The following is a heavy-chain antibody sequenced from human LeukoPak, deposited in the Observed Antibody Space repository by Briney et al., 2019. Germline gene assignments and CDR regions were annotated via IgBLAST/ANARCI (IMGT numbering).Heavy chain of an antibody. V-gene: IGHV4-59*01. D-gene: IGHD5-12*01. CDR2: IYYSGST. CDR1: GGSISSYY. Sequence: SETLSLTCTVSGGSISSYYWSWIRQPPGKGLEWIGYIYYSGSTNYNPSLKSRVTISVDTSKNQFSLKLSSVTAADTAVYYCARVTGYNGYDNWFDPWGQGTLVTVSS. CDR3: ARVTGYNGYDNWFDP. J-gene: IGHJ5*02.